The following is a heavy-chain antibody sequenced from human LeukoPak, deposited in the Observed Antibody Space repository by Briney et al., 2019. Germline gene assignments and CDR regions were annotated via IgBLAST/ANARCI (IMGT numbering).Heavy chain of an antibody. D-gene: IGHD3-22*01. J-gene: IGHJ4*02. CDR1: GFTFSSYG. V-gene: IGHV3-23*01. CDR3: AKDRGGWLLLGHFDY. CDR2: ISGSGGST. Sequence: GGSLRLSCAASGFTFSSYGMSWVRQAPGKGLEWVSAISGSGGSTYYADSVKGRFTISRDNSKNTLYLQMNSLRAEDTAVYYCAKDRGGWLLLGHFDYWGQGTLVTVSS.